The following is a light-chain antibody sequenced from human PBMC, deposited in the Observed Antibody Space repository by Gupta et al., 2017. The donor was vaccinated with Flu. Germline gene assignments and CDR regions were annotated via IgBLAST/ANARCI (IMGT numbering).Light chain of an antibody. CDR1: QSVSSY. CDR2: DAS. V-gene: IGKV3-11*01. CDR3: QQRSNWPPSLT. J-gene: IGKJ4*01. Sequence: EIVLTPSPATLSLSPGERATLSCRASQSVSSYLAWYQQKPGQAPRLLIYDASNRATGIPARLSGSGSGTDFTLTISSLEPEDFAVYYCQQRSNWPPSLTFGGGTKVEIK.